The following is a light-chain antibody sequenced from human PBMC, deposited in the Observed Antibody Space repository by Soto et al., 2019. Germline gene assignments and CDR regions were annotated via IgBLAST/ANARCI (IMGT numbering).Light chain of an antibody. Sequence: DIQMTQSPSSLSASVGDRVTITCRASQGIRNGLGWYQQKPGKAPKRLIYAASSLQSGVPSTFSGSGSGTEFTLTISSLQPEDFATYYCLQHNRYPWTFGQGTKVEIK. J-gene: IGKJ1*01. V-gene: IGKV1-17*01. CDR2: AAS. CDR3: LQHNRYPWT. CDR1: QGIRNG.